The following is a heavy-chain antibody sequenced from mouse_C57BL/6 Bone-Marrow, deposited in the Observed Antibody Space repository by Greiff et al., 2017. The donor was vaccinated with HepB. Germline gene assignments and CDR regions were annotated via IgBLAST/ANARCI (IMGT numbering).Heavy chain of an antibody. CDR1: GYTFTSYW. J-gene: IGHJ4*01. CDR3: AREGTWGLDDYDGGYAMDY. V-gene: IGHV1-69*01. Sequence: QVQLQQSGPELVMPGASVKLSCKASGYTFTSYWMHWVKQRPGQGLEWIGEIDPSDSYTNYNQKFKGKSILTVDKSSSTAYMQLSSLTSEDSAVYYCAREGTWGLDDYDGGYAMDYWGQGTSVTVSS. CDR2: IDPSDSYT. D-gene: IGHD2-4*01.